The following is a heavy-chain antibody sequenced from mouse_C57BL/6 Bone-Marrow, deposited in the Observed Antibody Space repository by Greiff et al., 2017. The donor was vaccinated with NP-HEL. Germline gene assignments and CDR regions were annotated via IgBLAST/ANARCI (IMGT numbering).Heavy chain of an antibody. J-gene: IGHJ4*01. CDR3: AKGSYSNNYYAMDY. CDR1: GFTFSDYG. D-gene: IGHD2-5*01. V-gene: IGHV5-17*01. CDR2: ISSGSSTI. Sequence: EVMLVESGGGLVKPGGSLKLSCAASGFTFSDYGMHWVRQAPEKGLEWVAYISSGSSTIYYADTVKGRFTISRDNAKNTLFLQMTSLRSEDTAMYYCAKGSYSNNYYAMDYWGQGTSVTVYS.